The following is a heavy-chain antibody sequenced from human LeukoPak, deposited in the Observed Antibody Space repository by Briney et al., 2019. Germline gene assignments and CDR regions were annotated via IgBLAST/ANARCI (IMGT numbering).Heavy chain of an antibody. CDR3: ASLSMVRGIYYFDY. J-gene: IGHJ4*02. V-gene: IGHV1-69*13. CDR2: IIPNFGTA. CDR1: GGTFSSYA. D-gene: IGHD3-10*01. Sequence: SVKVSCKASGGTFSSYAISWVRQAPGQGLEWMGGIIPNFGTANYAQKFQGRVTVTADESTSTAYMELSSLRSEDTAVYYCASLSMVRGIYYFDYWGQGTLVTVSS.